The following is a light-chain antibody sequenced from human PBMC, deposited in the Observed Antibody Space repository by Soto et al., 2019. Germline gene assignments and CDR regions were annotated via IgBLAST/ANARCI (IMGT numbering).Light chain of an antibody. CDR2: GAS. J-gene: IGKJ1*01. Sequence: EIMLTQSPGTLSLSPGERAPLSCRASQSVSNNYLAWYQQKPGQAPRLLIYGASNRATGIPDRFSGSGSGTEFTLTISRLQPEDLATYYCQQTYSTLWTFGPGTKVDIK. V-gene: IGKV3-20*01. CDR1: QSVSNNY. CDR3: QQTYSTLWT.